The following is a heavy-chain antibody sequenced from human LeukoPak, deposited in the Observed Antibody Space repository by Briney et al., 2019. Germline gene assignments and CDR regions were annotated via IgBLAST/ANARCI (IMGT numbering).Heavy chain of an antibody. Sequence: GGSLRLSCAASGFTFSSYGMHWVRQAPGKGLEWVAVISYDGSNKYYADSVKGRFTISRDNSKNTLYLQMNSLRAEDTAVYYCAKEGAYYDSSGFPFYDYWGQGTLVTVSS. CDR3: AKEGAYYDSSGFPFYDY. J-gene: IGHJ4*02. D-gene: IGHD3-22*01. CDR2: ISYDGSNK. V-gene: IGHV3-30*18. CDR1: GFTFSSYG.